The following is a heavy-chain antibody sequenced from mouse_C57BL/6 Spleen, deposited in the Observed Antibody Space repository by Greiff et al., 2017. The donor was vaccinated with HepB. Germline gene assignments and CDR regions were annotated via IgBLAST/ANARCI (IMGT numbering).Heavy chain of an antibody. CDR2: IDPSDSYT. CDR3: ARRDYDYDPFAY. Sequence: QVQLQPGAELVKPGASVKLSCKASGYTFTSYWMQWVKQRPGQGLEWIGEIDPSDSYTNYNQKFKGKATLTVDTSSSTAYMQLSSLTSEDSAVYYCARRDYDYDPFAYWGQGTLVTVSA. J-gene: IGHJ3*01. D-gene: IGHD2-4*01. V-gene: IGHV1-50*01. CDR1: GYTFTSYW.